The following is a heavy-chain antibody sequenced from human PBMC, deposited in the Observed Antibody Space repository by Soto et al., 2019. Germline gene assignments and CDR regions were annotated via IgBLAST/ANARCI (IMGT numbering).Heavy chain of an antibody. CDR3: AKDRSGWDFNYYFDY. D-gene: IGHD6-19*01. CDR2: VSYVGGDK. Sequence: QPGGSLRLSCAASGFPFFNYGMHWVRQAPGKGLEWVAAVSYVGGDKYYADSVKGRFTVSRDNDENTLFLQMNSLRAEDTAVYYCAKDRSGWDFNYYFDYWGQGTLVTVSS. CDR1: GFPFFNYG. V-gene: IGHV3-30*18. J-gene: IGHJ4*02.